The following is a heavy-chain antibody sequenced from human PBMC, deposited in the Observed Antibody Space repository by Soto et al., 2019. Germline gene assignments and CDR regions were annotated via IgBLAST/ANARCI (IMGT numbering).Heavy chain of an antibody. J-gene: IGHJ5*02. CDR1: GGSFSGYY. D-gene: IGHD6-19*01. CDR3: ARGRGGRIAVRNWFDP. Sequence: SETLSLTCAVYGGSFSGYYWSWIRQPPGKGLEWIGEINHSGSTNYNPSLKSRVTISVDTSKNQFSLKLSSVTAADTAVYYCARGRGGRIAVRNWFDPWGQGTLVTVSS. CDR2: INHSGST. V-gene: IGHV4-34*01.